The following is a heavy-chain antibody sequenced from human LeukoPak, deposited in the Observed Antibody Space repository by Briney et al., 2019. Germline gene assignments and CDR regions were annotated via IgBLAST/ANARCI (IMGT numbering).Heavy chain of an antibody. CDR2: VHYSGSS. CDR3: AGGGWSLDF. Sequence: SETLSLTCTVSGASVNDYYWTWIRQTSGKGLEWIGYVHYSGSSDFNPSLKSRVTMSLASTENQLSLKVTSVTAADTAVYYCAGGGWSLDFWGQGTLVTVSS. V-gene: IGHV4-59*02. CDR1: GASVNDYY. J-gene: IGHJ4*02.